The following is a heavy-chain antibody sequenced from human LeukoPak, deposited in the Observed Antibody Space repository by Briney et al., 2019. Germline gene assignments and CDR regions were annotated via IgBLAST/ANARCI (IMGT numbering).Heavy chain of an antibody. V-gene: IGHV4-39*07. Sequence: PSETLSLTCTVSGGSISSSSYYWGWIRQPPGKGLEWIGSIYYSGSTYYNPSLKSRVTISVDTSKNQFSLKLSSVTAADTAVYYCARSVSWFVGGAFDYWGQGTLVTVSS. D-gene: IGHD5/OR15-5a*01. CDR3: ARSVSWFVGGAFDY. J-gene: IGHJ4*02. CDR2: IYYSGST. CDR1: GGSISSSSYY.